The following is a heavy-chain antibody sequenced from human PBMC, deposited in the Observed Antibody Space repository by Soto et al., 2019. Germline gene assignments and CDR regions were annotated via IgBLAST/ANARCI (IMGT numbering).Heavy chain of an antibody. D-gene: IGHD5-18*01. CDR1: GFTFSSYS. CDR3: ARGPIAGYSYGYLNY. Sequence: PGGSLRLSCAASGFTFSSYSMNWVRQAPGKGLEWVSSISSSSSDMYYADSVKGRFTISRDNAKNSLYLQMNSLRAEDTAVYYCARGPIAGYSYGYLNYWGQGTLVTVSS. V-gene: IGHV3-21*01. J-gene: IGHJ4*02. CDR2: ISSSSSDM.